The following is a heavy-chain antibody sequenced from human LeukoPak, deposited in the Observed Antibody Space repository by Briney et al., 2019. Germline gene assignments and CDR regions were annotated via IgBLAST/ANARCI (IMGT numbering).Heavy chain of an antibody. CDR1: GFTFSSYG. J-gene: IGHJ4*02. V-gene: IGHV3-23*01. D-gene: IGHD3-22*01. CDR3: XXXXXXXXXVIVVVKASFDY. Sequence: GGSLRLSCAASGFTFSSYGMSWVRQAPGKGLEWVSGISSSGDRTYYADSVRGRFTISRDNFKNTLYLQMKSLRAEDTAVYYXXXXXXXXXXVIVVVKASFDYWGQGSLVTVSS. CDR2: ISSSGDRT.